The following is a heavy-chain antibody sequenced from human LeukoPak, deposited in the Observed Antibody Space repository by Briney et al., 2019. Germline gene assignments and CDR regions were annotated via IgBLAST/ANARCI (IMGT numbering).Heavy chain of an antibody. Sequence: SVQVSFQGSGGTFSDHPISWVGQAPGQGLDGMGVTISIFGATNYTQRFQGRLTITTDESTTTAYMEQTSLRPEDTAVYFWAGGDHFNYYMDVWGKGTSVTVFS. J-gene: IGHJ6*03. V-gene: IGHV1-69*05. CDR3: AGGDHFNYYMDV. CDR1: GGTFSDHP. CDR2: TISIFGAT. D-gene: IGHD4-17*01.